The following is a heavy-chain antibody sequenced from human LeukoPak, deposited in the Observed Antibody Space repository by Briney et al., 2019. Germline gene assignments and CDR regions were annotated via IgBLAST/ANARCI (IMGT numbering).Heavy chain of an antibody. CDR1: GYTFTSYG. Sequence: ASVNVSCTASGYTFTSYGISWVRQAPGQGLEWMGWIGAYNGNTNYAQKLQGRVTMTTDTSTSTAYMELRSLRSDDTAVYYCARDSEDIVVVPAAIITNLDYYYYYMDVWGKGTTVTDSS. V-gene: IGHV1-18*01. J-gene: IGHJ6*03. D-gene: IGHD2-2*02. CDR2: IGAYNGNT. CDR3: ARDSEDIVVVPAAIITNLDYYYYYMDV.